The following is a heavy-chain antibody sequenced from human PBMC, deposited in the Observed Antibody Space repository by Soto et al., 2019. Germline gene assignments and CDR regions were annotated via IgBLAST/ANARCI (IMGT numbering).Heavy chain of an antibody. Sequence: EVQLVETGGGLIQPGGSLRLSCAASGFAVTSNFMSWVRQAPGKGLEWVSVIYSAGTTYYADSVKGRFTISRDNSKNTVFLHMNSLRAEDTAVYCCARSYYYDNNPRADAFDMWGQGTMVTVSS. D-gene: IGHD3-22*01. CDR2: IYSAGTT. CDR1: GFAVTSNF. V-gene: IGHV3-53*02. J-gene: IGHJ3*02. CDR3: ARSYYYDNNPRADAFDM.